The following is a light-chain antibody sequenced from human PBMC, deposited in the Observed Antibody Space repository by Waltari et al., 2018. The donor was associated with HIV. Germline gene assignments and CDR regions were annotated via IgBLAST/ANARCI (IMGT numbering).Light chain of an antibody. CDR1: TLGAKY. CDR2: AST. J-gene: IGLJ2*01. CDR3: QAWDSGTAV. V-gene: IGLV3-1*01. Sequence: SYQLTQPPSVSVSPAPTASITSSGATLGAKYSYWYQQNPAQSPVLVIYASTKRPSGIPERISGSNSGNAATLTISGTRAVDEADYYCQAWDSGTAVFGGGTKLTVL.